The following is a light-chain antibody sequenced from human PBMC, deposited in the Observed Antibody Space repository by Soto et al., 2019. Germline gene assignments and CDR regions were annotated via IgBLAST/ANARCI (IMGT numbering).Light chain of an antibody. Sequence: VLTQPASVSGSPGQSITISCTGTSSDVGGYNYVSWYQQHPGKAPKLMIYEVSNRPSGVSNRFSGSKSGNTASLTISGLQAEDEADYYCSSYTSSSTVVFGGGTKVTVL. V-gene: IGLV2-14*01. CDR2: EVS. J-gene: IGLJ2*01. CDR3: SSYTSSSTVV. CDR1: SSDVGGYNY.